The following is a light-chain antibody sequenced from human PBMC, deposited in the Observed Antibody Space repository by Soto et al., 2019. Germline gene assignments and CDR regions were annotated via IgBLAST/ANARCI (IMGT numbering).Light chain of an antibody. J-gene: IGLJ1*01. V-gene: IGLV2-14*01. CDR3: SSYTDNSTLV. CDR2: EVS. Sequence: SALTQPASVSGSPGQSITISCTGTSSDVGGYNYVSWYQQHPDKAPKLILYEVSNRPSGVSNRFSGSKSGNTASLTISGLQTEDGADYYCSSYTDNSTLVFGTGTKVTVL. CDR1: SSDVGGYNY.